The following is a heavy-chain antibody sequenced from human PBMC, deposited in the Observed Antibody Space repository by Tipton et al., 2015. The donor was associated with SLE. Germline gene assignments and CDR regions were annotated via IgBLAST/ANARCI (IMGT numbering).Heavy chain of an antibody. D-gene: IGHD6-19*01. CDR2: ISYDGSNK. V-gene: IGHV3-30-3*01. J-gene: IGHJ4*02. CDR1: GFTFSSYA. Sequence: SLRLSCAASGFTFSSYAMHWVRQAPGKGLEWVAVISYDGSNKYYADSVKGRFTISRDNSKNTLYLQMNSLRAEDTAVYYCAKDSSGWYFDYWGQGTLVTVSS. CDR3: AKDSSGWYFDY.